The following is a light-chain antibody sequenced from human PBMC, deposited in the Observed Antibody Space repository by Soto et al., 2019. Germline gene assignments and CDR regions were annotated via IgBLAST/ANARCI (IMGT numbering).Light chain of an antibody. CDR3: SSYTSSNNYD. Sequence: QSALTQPPSVSGSPGQSVTISCTGTSSDVGSYNRVSWYQQPLGTAPKLMIYEVSNRPSGVPDRFSGSKSGNTASLTISGLQAEDEADYYCSSYTSSNNYDFGTGTKLTVL. V-gene: IGLV2-18*02. CDR2: EVS. J-gene: IGLJ1*01. CDR1: SSDVGSYNR.